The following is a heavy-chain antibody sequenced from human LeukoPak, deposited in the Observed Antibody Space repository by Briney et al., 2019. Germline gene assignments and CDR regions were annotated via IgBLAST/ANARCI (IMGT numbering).Heavy chain of an antibody. J-gene: IGHJ4*02. V-gene: IGHV4-59*08. CDR1: GGSISSYY. CDR3: ARHVHSGHPYYFDY. D-gene: IGHD6-19*01. Sequence: SETLSLTCTVSGGSISSYYWSGIRQPPGKGLEWIGYIYYSGSTNYNPSLKSRVTISVHTSKNQFSLKLSSVPAADTAVYYCARHVHSGHPYYFDYWGQGTLVTVSS. CDR2: IYYSGST.